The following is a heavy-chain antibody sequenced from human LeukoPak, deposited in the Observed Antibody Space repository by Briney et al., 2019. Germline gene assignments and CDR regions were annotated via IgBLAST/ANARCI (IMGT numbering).Heavy chain of an antibody. CDR1: GFNFRDYD. V-gene: IGHV3-49*04. CDR2: IRSNAYGGTT. D-gene: IGHD1-14*01. Sequence: GGSLRLSCVTSGFNFRDYDLTWVRQAPGKGLEWVGFIRSNAYGGTTEFAASVRGRFLFSRDDSNSVAYLLMKSLKTEDTALYYCSRKSKYLDYWGQGTLVTVSS. CDR3: SRKSKYLDY. J-gene: IGHJ4*02.